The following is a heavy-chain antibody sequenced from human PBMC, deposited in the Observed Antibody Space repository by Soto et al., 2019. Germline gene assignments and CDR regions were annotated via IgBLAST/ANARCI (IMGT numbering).Heavy chain of an antibody. CDR1: GFTVSSNY. Sequence: GGSLRLSCAASGFTVSSNYMSWVRQAPGKGLEWVSVIYSGGSTYYADSVKGRFTISRDNSKNTLYFQMNSLRAEDTAVYYCARDLPGQQLVPPWGQGTLVTVSS. V-gene: IGHV3-66*01. D-gene: IGHD6-13*01. J-gene: IGHJ5*02. CDR3: ARDLPGQQLVPP. CDR2: IYSGGST.